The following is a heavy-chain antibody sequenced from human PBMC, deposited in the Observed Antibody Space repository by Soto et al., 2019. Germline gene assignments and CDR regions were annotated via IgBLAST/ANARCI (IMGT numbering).Heavy chain of an antibody. V-gene: IGHV4-34*01. CDR1: GGSFSGYY. Sequence: SETLSLTCAVYGGSFSGYYWSWIRQPPGKGLEWIGEINHSGSTNYNPSLKSRVTISVDTSKNQFSLKLSSVTAADTAVYYCVLNRRDRSKTIDFWGQGTLVTVAS. J-gene: IGHJ4*02. CDR3: VLNRRDRSKTIDF. D-gene: IGHD1-1*01. CDR2: INHSGST.